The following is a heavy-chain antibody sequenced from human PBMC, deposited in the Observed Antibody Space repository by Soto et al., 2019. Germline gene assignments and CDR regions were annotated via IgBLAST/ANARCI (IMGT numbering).Heavy chain of an antibody. CDR3: ARVARSSSYYFDY. Sequence: SETLSLTCTVSGGSISSYYWSWIRQPPGKGLEWIGYIYYSGSTNYNPSLKSRVTISVDTSKNQFSLKLSSVTAADTAVYYCARVARSSSYYFDYWGQGTLVTVSS. J-gene: IGHJ4*02. V-gene: IGHV4-59*01. CDR2: IYYSGST. D-gene: IGHD6-6*01. CDR1: GGSISSYY.